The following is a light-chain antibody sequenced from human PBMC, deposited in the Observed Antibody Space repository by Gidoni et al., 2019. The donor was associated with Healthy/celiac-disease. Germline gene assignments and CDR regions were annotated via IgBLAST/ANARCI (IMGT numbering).Light chain of an antibody. CDR3: SSYTSSSTVV. J-gene: IGLJ2*01. V-gene: IGLV2-14*03. CDR1: SSDVGGYNY. CDR2: DVS. Sequence: QPASVSGSPGQSITISCTGTSSDVGGYNYVSWYQQHPGKAPKLMIYDVSNRPSGVSNRFSGSKSGNTASLTISGLQAEDEADYYCSSYTSSSTVVFGGGTKLTVL.